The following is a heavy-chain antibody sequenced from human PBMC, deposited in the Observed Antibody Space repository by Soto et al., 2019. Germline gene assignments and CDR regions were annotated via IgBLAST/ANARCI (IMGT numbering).Heavy chain of an antibody. Sequence: GGSLRLSCAASGFTFSSYAMSWVRQAPGKGLEWVSAISGSGGSTYYADSVKGRFTISRDNSKNTLYLQMNSLRAEDTAVYYWEKNFLVVPAPNFDYGGQGTLVTAS. CDR2: ISGSGGST. CDR3: EKNFLVVPAPNFDY. V-gene: IGHV3-23*01. CDR1: GFTFSSYA. D-gene: IGHD2-2*01. J-gene: IGHJ4*02.